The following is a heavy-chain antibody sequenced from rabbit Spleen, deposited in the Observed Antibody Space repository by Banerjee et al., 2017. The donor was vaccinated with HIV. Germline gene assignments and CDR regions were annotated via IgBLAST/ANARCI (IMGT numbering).Heavy chain of an antibody. CDR1: GFSFSSSYW. CDR3: ARYINGGAYSGGAFGL. CDR2: IYGGSSGSA. D-gene: IGHD4-2*01. Sequence: EESGGDLVKPEGSLTLTCTASGFSFSSSYWICWVRQAPGKGLEWIGCIYGGSSGSAHYASWAKGRFTISKTSSTTVTLQMTSLTAADTATYFCARYINGGAYSGGAFGLWGPGTLVTVS. V-gene: IGHV1S45*01. J-gene: IGHJ6*01.